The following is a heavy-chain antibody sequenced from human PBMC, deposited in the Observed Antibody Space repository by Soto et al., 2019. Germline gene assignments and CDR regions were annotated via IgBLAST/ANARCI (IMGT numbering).Heavy chain of an antibody. CDR3: ARDEQLPGYYYYYGMDV. CDR2: VYYSGST. D-gene: IGHD2-2*01. J-gene: IGHJ6*02. CDR1: GGSISSYY. Sequence: SETLSLTCTVSGGSISSYYWSWIRQPPGKGLEWIGYVYYSGSTYYNPSLKSRVTISVDTSKNQFSLKLSSVTAADTAVYYCARDEQLPGYYYYYGMDVWGQGTTVTVSS. V-gene: IGHV4-59*04.